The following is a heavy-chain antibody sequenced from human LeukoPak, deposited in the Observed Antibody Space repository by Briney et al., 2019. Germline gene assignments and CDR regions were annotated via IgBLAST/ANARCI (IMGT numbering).Heavy chain of an antibody. Sequence: GGSLRLSCAASGFTFSSYLMHWVRQAPGKGLVWVSRINNEGTGTSYADSVKGRFTISTDDAKNTLDLQMNSLRAEDTAVYYCARGSSSRRNAFDIWGQGTMVTVSS. CDR2: INNEGTGT. V-gene: IGHV3-74*01. CDR1: GFTFSSYL. D-gene: IGHD6-13*01. J-gene: IGHJ3*02. CDR3: ARGSSSRRNAFDI.